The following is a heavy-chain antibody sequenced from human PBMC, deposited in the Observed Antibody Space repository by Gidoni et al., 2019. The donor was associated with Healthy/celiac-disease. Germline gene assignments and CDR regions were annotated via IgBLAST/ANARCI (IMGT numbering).Heavy chain of an antibody. V-gene: IGHV4-30-2*01. CDR1: GGSISSVCYS. J-gene: IGHJ5*02. Sequence: HLHRHESGSRLVKPSQTLSLTCAVSGGSISSVCYSWSWIRQPTGTGLEWIGYLYHSGSTYYNPTLKSRVTISADRSKNQFSLKLGSVTAADMAVYYCARAGLWFDPWGQGTLVTVSS. CDR2: LYHSGST. CDR3: ARAGLWFDP.